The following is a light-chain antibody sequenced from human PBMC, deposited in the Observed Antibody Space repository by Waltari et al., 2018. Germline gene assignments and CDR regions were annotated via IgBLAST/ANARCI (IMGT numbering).Light chain of an antibody. CDR3: CSYTGSSSPYV. CDR2: EVS. J-gene: IGLJ1*01. CDR1: SSDVGGYNY. V-gene: IGLV2-14*01. Sequence: QSALTQPASVSGSPGQPITISCTGTSSDVGGYNYVPWYQQHPGKAPKLLIYEVSNRPSGVSNRFSGSKSGNTASLTISGLQAEDEADYYCCSYTGSSSPYVFGAGTKVTVL.